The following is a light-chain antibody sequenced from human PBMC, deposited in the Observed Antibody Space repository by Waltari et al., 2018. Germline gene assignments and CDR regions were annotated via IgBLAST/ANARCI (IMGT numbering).Light chain of an antibody. CDR1: QSVSSY. V-gene: IGKV3-11*01. J-gene: IGKJ1*01. CDR2: DAS. Sequence: EIVLTQSPATLSLSPGERATLACSASQSVSSYLAWYQQKPGQPPRLLIYDASNRATGIPARFSGSGSGTDFTLTISSLAPEDFAVYYCQHRTFGQGTKVEV. CDR3: QHRT.